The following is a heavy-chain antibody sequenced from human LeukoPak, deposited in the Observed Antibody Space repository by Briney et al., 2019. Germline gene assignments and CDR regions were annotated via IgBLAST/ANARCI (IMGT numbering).Heavy chain of an antibody. D-gene: IGHD3-22*01. CDR2: INHSGST. CDR3: ARGVSGSYYDSSGYYYWGWFDP. J-gene: IGHJ5*02. V-gene: IGHV4-34*01. CDR1: GGSFSGYY. Sequence: SETLSLTCAVYGGSFSGYYWSWIRQPPGKGLEWIGEINHSGSTNYNPSLKSRVTISVDTSKNQFSLKLSPVTAADTAVYYCARGVSGSYYDSSGYYYWGWFDPWGQGTLVTVSS.